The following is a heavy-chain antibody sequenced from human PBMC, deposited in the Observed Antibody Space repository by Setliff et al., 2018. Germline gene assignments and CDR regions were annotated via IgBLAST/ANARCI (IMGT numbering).Heavy chain of an antibody. V-gene: IGHV1-2*06. CDR2: INPNSGAT. CDR3: ARSVHGDYVRLRQNNWLDP. J-gene: IGHJ5*02. CDR1: GYTFTGYY. Sequence: ASVKVSCKASGYTFTGYYMHWVRQAPGQGLEWMGRINPNSGATNFAQKFQGRVTMTRDTSISTAYMELSSLRSDDTAMYYCARSVHGDYVRLRQNNWLDPWGQGTLVTVSS. D-gene: IGHD4-17*01.